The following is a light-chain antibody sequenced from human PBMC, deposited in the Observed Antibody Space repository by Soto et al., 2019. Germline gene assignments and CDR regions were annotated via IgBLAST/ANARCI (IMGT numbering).Light chain of an antibody. CDR2: SNN. CDR1: NSNIGSNT. V-gene: IGLV1-44*01. CDR3: AAWDDSLSGVV. J-gene: IGLJ2*01. Sequence: QAAVTQPPSASGTPGLRVTISCSGSNSNIGSNTVNWYHQLPGTAPKLLIYSNNQRPSGVPDRFSGSKSGTSASLVISGLQSDDEADYYCAAWDDSLSGVVFGGGTKVTVL.